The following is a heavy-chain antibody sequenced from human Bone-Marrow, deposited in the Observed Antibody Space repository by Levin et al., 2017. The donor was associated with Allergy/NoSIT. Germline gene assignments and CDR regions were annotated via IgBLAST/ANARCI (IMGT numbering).Heavy chain of an antibody. J-gene: IGHJ4*02. V-gene: IGHV3-49*04. CDR1: GFTFGEYP. D-gene: IGHD1-26*01. Sequence: QAGGSLRLSCTASGFTFGEYPMSWVRQAPGKGLEWIGFIRSKAYSRTTEYAASVKGRFTISRDDSKTIAYLQMNSLQAEDTAVYYCSRGINGWETAPTYFDNWGQGTLVTVSS. CDR3: SRGINGWETAPTYFDN. CDR2: IRSKAYSRTT.